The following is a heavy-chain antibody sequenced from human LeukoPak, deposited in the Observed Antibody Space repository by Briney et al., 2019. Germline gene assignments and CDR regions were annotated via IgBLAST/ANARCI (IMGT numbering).Heavy chain of an antibody. CDR2: VGYDGSNQ. D-gene: IGHD6-13*01. J-gene: IGHJ3*02. CDR1: GFTFNRHA. Sequence: PGGSLRLSCVASGFTFNRHAMHWVRQAPGKGLEWVAVVGYDGSNQHYGDSVQGRFTISRDNAKNSLYLQMNSLRAEDMALYYCAKDLAGALRYSSRLSYAFDIWGQGTMVTVSS. CDR3: AKDLAGALRYSSRLSYAFDI. V-gene: IGHV3-30*18.